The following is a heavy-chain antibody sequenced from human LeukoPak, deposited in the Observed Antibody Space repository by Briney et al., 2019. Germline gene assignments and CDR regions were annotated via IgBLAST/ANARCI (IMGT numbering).Heavy chain of an antibody. Sequence: XSXGXXXPGKGLEWVSSISGSVGSTYYADSVKGRFTISRDNSKNTLYLQMNSLRAEDTAVYYCAKENRPVAGTFDYWGQGTLVTVSS. CDR2: ISGSVGST. J-gene: IGHJ4*02. V-gene: IGHV3-23*01. D-gene: IGHD6-19*01. CDR3: AKENRPVAGTFDY.